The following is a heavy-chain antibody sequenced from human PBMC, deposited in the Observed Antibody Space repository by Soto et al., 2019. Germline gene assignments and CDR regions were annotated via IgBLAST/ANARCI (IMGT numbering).Heavy chain of an antibody. V-gene: IGHV3-53*02. CDR3: AKKPPSSIQGWAYGMDV. D-gene: IGHD1-26*01. J-gene: IGHJ6*02. CDR1: GFSVTTNY. Sequence: EVQLVETGGGLIQPGGSLRLSCLASGFSVTTNYIIWVRQPPGKGLEWVSTTFTGGSTHYADSVKGRFSISRDNSKNTVYLQMNNLRVEDTAVYYCAKKPPSSIQGWAYGMDVWGQGPRVSVSS. CDR2: TFTGGST.